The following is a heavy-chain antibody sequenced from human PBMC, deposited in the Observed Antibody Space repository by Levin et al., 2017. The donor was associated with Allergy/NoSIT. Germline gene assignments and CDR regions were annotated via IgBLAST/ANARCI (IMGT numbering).Heavy chain of an antibody. J-gene: IGHJ4*02. V-gene: IGHV3-53*01. Sequence: LSLTCAASGFTVSGNYMSWVRQAPGKGLEWVSIIYNDGRTNYADSVKGRFTISGDNSKNTLYLQMNTLRAEDTAVYFCAGRTVGGTWAHFDYWGQGTLVTVSS. CDR1: GFTVSGNY. D-gene: IGHD1-26*01. CDR3: AGRTVGGTWAHFDY. CDR2: IYNDGRT.